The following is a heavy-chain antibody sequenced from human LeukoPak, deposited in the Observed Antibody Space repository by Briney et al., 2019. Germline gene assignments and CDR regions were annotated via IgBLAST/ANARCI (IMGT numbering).Heavy chain of an antibody. CDR1: GFTFSSYA. D-gene: IGHD3-3*01. CDR2: ISGSGGST. V-gene: IGHV3-23*01. Sequence: PGGSLRLSCAASGFTFSSYAMSWVRQAPGKGLEWVSAISGSGGSTYYADSVKGRFTISRDNSKNTLYLQMNSLRAEDTAVYYCANLPSAYDFWSGPLFDYWGQGTLVTVSS. J-gene: IGHJ4*02. CDR3: ANLPSAYDFWSGPLFDY.